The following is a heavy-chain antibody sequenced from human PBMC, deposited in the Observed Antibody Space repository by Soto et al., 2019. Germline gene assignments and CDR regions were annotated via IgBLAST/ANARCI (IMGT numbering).Heavy chain of an antibody. CDR3: ARAHYYDSSGYYFPPFFDY. Sequence: ASVKVSCKASGYTFTSYGISWVRQAPGQGLEWMGWISAYNGNTNYAQKLQGRVTMTTDTSTSTAYMELRSLRSDDTAVYYCARAHYYDSSGYYFPPFFDYRGQGTLVTVSS. CDR2: ISAYNGNT. D-gene: IGHD3-22*01. J-gene: IGHJ4*02. CDR1: GYTFTSYG. V-gene: IGHV1-18*01.